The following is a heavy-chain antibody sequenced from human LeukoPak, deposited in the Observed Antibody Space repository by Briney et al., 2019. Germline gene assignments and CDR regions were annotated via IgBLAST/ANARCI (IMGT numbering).Heavy chain of an antibody. Sequence: RASVKVSCKASGYTFTSYGISWVRQAPGQGLEWMGWISAYNGNTNYAQKLQGRVTMTTDTSTSTAYMELRSLRSDDTAVYYCARDSSVPAANAAFDIWGQGTMVTVSS. D-gene: IGHD2-2*01. V-gene: IGHV1-18*01. CDR2: ISAYNGNT. J-gene: IGHJ3*02. CDR1: GYTFTSYG. CDR3: ARDSSVPAANAAFDI.